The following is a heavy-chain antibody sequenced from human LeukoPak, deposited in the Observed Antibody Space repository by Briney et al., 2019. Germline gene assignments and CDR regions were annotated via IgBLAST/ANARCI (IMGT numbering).Heavy chain of an antibody. CDR2: MNPNSGNT. J-gene: IGHJ4*02. CDR1: GYTFTSYD. V-gene: IGHV1-8*01. Sequence: ASVKVSCKASGYTFTSYDINWVRQATGQGLEWMGWMNPNSGNTGYAQKFQGRVTMTRNTSISTAYMELSSLRSEDTAVYYCARLFRNYYDSSGRGRLDYWGQGTLVTVSS. D-gene: IGHD3-22*01. CDR3: ARLFRNYYDSSGRGRLDY.